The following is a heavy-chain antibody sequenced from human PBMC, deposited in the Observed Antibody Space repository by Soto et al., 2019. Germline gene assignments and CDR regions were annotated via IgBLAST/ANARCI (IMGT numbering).Heavy chain of an antibody. J-gene: IGHJ4*02. CDR3: ARNQRDSGSYYFDY. CDR1: GFSLSNARMG. CDR2: IFSSDEK. Sequence: QVTLKESGPVLVKPTETLTLTCTVSGFSLSNARMGVSWIRQPPGTALEWLAHIFSSDEKSYNTSLKSRLTISKDTSKSQVVLTMTNMDPVDTATYYCARNQRDSGSYYFDYWGQGTLVTVYS. D-gene: IGHD3-10*01. V-gene: IGHV2-26*01.